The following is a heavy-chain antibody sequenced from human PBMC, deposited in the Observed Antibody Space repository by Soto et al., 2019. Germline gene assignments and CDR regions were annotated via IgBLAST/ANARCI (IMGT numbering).Heavy chain of an antibody. V-gene: IGHV3-7*01. CDR2: IKQDGSEK. D-gene: IGHD1-1*01. CDR1: GFTFSNYW. Sequence: GGFLRLSCVGSGFTFSNYWMGWVRQAPGKGLEWVANIKQDGSEKYYVDSVKGRFIVSRDNAKSSLFLQMNSLSAEDTAVYYCARHGYYCFDFWGQGTLVTVSS. CDR3: ARHGYYCFDF. J-gene: IGHJ4*02.